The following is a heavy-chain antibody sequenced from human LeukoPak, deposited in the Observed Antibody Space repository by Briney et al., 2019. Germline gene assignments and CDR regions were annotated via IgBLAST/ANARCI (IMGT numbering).Heavy chain of an antibody. CDR1: GYTFSNYA. CDR2: HSTYNANT. D-gene: IGHD3-16*01. J-gene: IGHJ3*01. Sequence: ASVKVSCKSYGYTFSNYANSWVRQAPGQGLEGVGSHSTYNANTDYTQSLQGRLTMPSDTSTSTAYMEPRSHKSDDTAVYYCAREDPGGAFDVWGRGKMVTVS. V-gene: IGHV1-18*01. CDR3: AREDPGGAFDV.